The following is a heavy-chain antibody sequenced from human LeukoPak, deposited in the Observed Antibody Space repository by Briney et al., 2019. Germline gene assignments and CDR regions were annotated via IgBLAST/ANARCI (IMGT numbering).Heavy chain of an antibody. D-gene: IGHD6-13*01. CDR2: MNPNSGNT. V-gene: IGHV1-8*02. Sequence: GASVKVSCKASGYTFTSYGISRVRQATGQGLEWMGWMNPNSGNTGYAQKFQGRVTMTRNTSISTAYMELSSLRSEDTAVYYCARQGIAAAGTEDYWGQGTLVTVSS. CDR1: GYTFTSYG. CDR3: ARQGIAAAGTEDY. J-gene: IGHJ4*02.